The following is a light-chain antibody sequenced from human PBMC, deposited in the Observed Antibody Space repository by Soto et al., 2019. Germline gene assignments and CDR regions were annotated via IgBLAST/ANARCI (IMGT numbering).Light chain of an antibody. Sequence: EIVMTQSPATLSVSPGERATLSCRASQSVSSYLAWYQQKPGQAPRLLIFGASTRATGIPARFSGSGSATEFTLTISSLQSEDFAVYYCQKYNNWPKTFGQGTKGDIK. J-gene: IGKJ1*01. CDR2: GAS. CDR1: QSVSSY. CDR3: QKYNNWPKT. V-gene: IGKV3-15*01.